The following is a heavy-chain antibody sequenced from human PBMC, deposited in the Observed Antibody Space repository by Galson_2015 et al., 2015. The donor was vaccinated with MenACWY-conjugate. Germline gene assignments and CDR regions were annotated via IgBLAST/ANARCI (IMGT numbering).Heavy chain of an antibody. CDR1: GYTFTSYG. J-gene: IGHJ4*02. D-gene: IGHD3-22*01. CDR2: ISAYNGNT. Sequence: SVKVSCKASGYTFTSYGISWVRQAPGQGLEWMGWISAYNGNTNYAQKLRGRVTMTTDTSTSTAYMELRSLRSDDTAVYYCARARRDYYDSSGYYWYWGQGTLVIVSS. CDR3: ARARRDYYDSSGYYWY. V-gene: IGHV1-18*01.